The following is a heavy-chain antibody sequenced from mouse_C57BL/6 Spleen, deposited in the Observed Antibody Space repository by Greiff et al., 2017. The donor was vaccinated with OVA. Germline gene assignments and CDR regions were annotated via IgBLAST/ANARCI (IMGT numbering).Heavy chain of an antibody. CDR2: INPSSGYT. CDR3: AKGVTTVVDY. Sequence: VQLQQSGAELARPGASVKMSCKASGYTFTSYTMHWVKQRPGQGLEWIGYINPSSGYTKYNQKFKDKATLTADKSSSTAYMQLSSLTSEDSAVYYCAKGVTTVVDYWGKGTTLTVSS. CDR1: GYTFTSYT. D-gene: IGHD1-1*01. J-gene: IGHJ2*01. V-gene: IGHV1-4*01.